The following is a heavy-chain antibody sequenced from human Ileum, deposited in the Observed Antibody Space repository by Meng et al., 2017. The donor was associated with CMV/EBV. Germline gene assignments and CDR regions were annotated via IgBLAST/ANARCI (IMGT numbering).Heavy chain of an antibody. CDR1: GGSVTSHW. CDR3: TRDLLVAAAAVFDS. CDR2: IYITGRT. D-gene: IGHD6-13*01. V-gene: IGHV4-4*07. J-gene: IGHJ4*02. Sequence: QVHLQGWGPGLVKPSETLSLPCTVSGGSVTSHWWSWIRQSAGKGLEWIGRIYITGRTNYNPSLKSRVTLSIDKSKDQFSLRLNSVTAADTAVYYCTRDLLVAAAAVFDSWGQGTLVTVSS.